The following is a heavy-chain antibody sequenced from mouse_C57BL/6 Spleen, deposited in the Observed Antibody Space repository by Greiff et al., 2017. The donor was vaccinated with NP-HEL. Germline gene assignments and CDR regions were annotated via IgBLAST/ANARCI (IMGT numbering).Heavy chain of an antibody. D-gene: IGHD1-1*01. CDR1: GYSFTGYY. V-gene: IGHV1-42*01. Sequence: EVQLQQSGPELVKPGASVKISCKASGYSFTGYYMNWVKQSPEKSLEWIGEINPSTGGTTYNQKFKAKATLTVDKSSSTAYMQLKSLTSEDSAVYYCARSGWGSSYHWYFDVWGTGTTVTVSS. CDR3: ARSGWGSSYHWYFDV. J-gene: IGHJ1*03. CDR2: INPSTGGT.